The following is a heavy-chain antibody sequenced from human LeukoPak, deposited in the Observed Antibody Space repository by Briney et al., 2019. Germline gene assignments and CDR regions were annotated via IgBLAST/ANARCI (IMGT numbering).Heavy chain of an antibody. CDR2: IRYDGSNK. Sequence: PGGSLRLSCAASGFTFSSYGMHWVRQAPGKGLEWVAFIRYDGSNKYYADSVKGRSTISRDNSKNTLYLQMNSLRAEDTAVYYCAKDSGYGLPYYYYMDVWGKGTTVTISS. D-gene: IGHD5-18*01. J-gene: IGHJ6*03. V-gene: IGHV3-30*02. CDR3: AKDSGYGLPYYYYMDV. CDR1: GFTFSSYG.